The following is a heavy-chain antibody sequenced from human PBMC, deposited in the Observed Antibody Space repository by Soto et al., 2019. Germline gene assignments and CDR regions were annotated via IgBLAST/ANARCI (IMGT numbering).Heavy chain of an antibody. J-gene: IGHJ4*02. CDR1: GGTFSSYT. D-gene: IGHD2-21*02. Sequence: QVQLVQSGAEVKKPGSSVKVSCKASGGTFSSYTISWVRQAPGQGLEWMGRIIPILGIANYAQKFQGRVTITADKYTSTAYMELSSLRSEDTAVYYCARDLAAYCGGDCSYYFDYWGQGTLVTVSS. CDR2: IIPILGIA. V-gene: IGHV1-69*08. CDR3: ARDLAAYCGGDCSYYFDY.